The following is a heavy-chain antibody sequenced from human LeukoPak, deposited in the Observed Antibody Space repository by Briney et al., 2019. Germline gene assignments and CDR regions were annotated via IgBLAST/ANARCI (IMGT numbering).Heavy chain of an antibody. D-gene: IGHD3-22*01. V-gene: IGHV3-30*18. Sequence: GGSLRLSCAASGFTFDDYGMHWVRQAPGKGLEWVAVISYDGSNKYYADSVKGRFTISRDNSKNTLYLQMNSLRAEDTAVYYCAKDRHYDSRLRDYWGQGTLVTVSS. CDR1: GFTFDDYG. CDR3: AKDRHYDSRLRDY. J-gene: IGHJ4*02. CDR2: ISYDGSNK.